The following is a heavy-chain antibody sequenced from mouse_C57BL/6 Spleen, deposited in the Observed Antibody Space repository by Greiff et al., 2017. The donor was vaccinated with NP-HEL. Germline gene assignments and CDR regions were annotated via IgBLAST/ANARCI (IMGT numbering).Heavy chain of an antibody. V-gene: IGHV1-85*01. Sequence: QVQLQQSGPELVKPGASVKLSCKASGYTFTSYDINWVKQRPGQGLEWIGWIYPRDGSTKYNEKFKGKATLTVDTSSSTAYMELHSLTSEDSAVYFCARGDYYGSSSFYAMDYWGQGTSVTVSS. CDR1: GYTFTSYD. J-gene: IGHJ4*01. CDR2: IYPRDGST. CDR3: ARGDYYGSSSFYAMDY. D-gene: IGHD1-1*01.